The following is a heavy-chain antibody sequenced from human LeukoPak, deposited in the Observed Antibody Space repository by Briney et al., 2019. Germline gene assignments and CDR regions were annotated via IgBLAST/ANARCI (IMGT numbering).Heavy chain of an antibody. CDR3: ARVWELSFDH. J-gene: IGHJ4*02. CDR2: TYSGGST. CDR1: GFTVSSDH. D-gene: IGHD1-26*01. Sequence: PGGSLRLSCAASGFTVSSDHTSWVRQAPGKGLEWVSVTYSGGSTYYADSVKGRFTISRDNANNMVYLQMNSLRAEDTAVYYCARVWELSFDHWGQGTLVTVSS. V-gene: IGHV3-53*01.